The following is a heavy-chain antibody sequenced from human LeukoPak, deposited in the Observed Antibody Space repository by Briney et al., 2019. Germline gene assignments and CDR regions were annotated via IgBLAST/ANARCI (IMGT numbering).Heavy chain of an antibody. CDR3: VRGYSFGPYGMDV. D-gene: IGHD2-15*01. J-gene: IGHJ6*02. Sequence: GGSLRLSCSASGFPFSSYAMHWVRQAPGKGLEYVSAISDSGGSTYYADSVKGRFTISRDNSKNTLYLQMSSLRAEDTAVYFCVRGYSFGPYGMDVWGQGTSVTVSS. CDR2: ISDSGGST. V-gene: IGHV3-64D*09. CDR1: GFPFSSYA.